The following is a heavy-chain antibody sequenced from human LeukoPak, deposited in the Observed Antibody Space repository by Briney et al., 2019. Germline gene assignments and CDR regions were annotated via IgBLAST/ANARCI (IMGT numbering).Heavy chain of an antibody. CDR2: ISYSGST. Sequence: PSETLSLTCAVSGGSISSYFWHWIRQPPGKGVEWIGYISYSGSTNYNLSLKSQVTISRDTSKNQFSLKLSSVTAADTAVYYCATNYYDSSGYYYGLGYWGQGTLVTVSS. V-gene: IGHV4-59*01. D-gene: IGHD3-22*01. J-gene: IGHJ4*02. CDR3: ATNYYDSSGYYYGLGY. CDR1: GGSISSYF.